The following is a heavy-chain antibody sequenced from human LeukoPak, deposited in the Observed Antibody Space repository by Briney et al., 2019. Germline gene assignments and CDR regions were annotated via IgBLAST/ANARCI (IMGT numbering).Heavy chain of an antibody. Sequence: ETLSLTCAVYGGSFSGYYWSWIRQPPGKGLEWIGEINHSGSTNYNPSLKSRATISVDTSKNQFSLKLSSVTAADTAVYYCARAHGPWTTVTTDSWFDPWGQGTLVTVSS. CDR2: INHSGST. V-gene: IGHV4-34*01. CDR3: ARAHGPWTTVTTDSWFDP. CDR1: GGSFSGYY. J-gene: IGHJ5*02. D-gene: IGHD4-17*01.